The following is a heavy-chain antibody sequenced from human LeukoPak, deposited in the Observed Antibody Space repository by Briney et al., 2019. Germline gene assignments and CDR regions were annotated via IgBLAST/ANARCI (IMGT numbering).Heavy chain of an antibody. V-gene: IGHV1-46*01. J-gene: IGHJ4*02. Sequence: ASVKVSCKASGYTFTSYYMHWVRQAPGQGLEWMGIINPSGGSTSYAQKFQGRVTMTRDTSMSTVYMELSSLRSEDTAVYYCARGLRWVWGSYRPRPDQDYWGQGTLVTVSS. D-gene: IGHD3-16*02. CDR2: INPSGGST. CDR3: ARGLRWVWGSYRPRPDQDY. CDR1: GYTFTSYY.